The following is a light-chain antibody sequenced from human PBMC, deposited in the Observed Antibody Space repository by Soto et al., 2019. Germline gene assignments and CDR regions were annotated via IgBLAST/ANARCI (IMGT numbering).Light chain of an antibody. Sequence: QSVLTQPRSVSGSPGQSVAISCTGTSSDIGGYNYVSWYQQHPGKAPKLIMYEGSKRPSGVSDRFSGSKSGNTASLTISGLQAEDEADYYCCSYAGSNTPYVFGTGTRSPS. V-gene: IGLV2-11*01. CDR2: EGS. J-gene: IGLJ1*01. CDR3: CSYAGSNTPYV. CDR1: SSDIGGYNY.